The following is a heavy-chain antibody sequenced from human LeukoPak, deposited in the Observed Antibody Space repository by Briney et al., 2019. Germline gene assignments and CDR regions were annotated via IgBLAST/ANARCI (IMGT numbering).Heavy chain of an antibody. J-gene: IGHJ6*02. CDR2: IYYSGST. D-gene: IGHD1-26*01. Sequence: PSETLSLTCTVSGGSISSYYWSWIRQPPGKGLEWIGYIYYSGSTNYNPSLKSRVTISVDTSKNQFSLRLSPVTAADTAVYYCARVKWDDGMDVWGQGTTVTVSS. CDR1: GGSISSYY. CDR3: ARVKWDDGMDV. V-gene: IGHV4-59*12.